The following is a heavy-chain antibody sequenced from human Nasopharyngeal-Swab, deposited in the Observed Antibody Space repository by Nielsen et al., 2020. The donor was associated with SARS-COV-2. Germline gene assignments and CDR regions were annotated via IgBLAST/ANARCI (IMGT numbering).Heavy chain of an antibody. J-gene: IGHJ4*02. D-gene: IGHD6-6*01. CDR1: GGSFSAYY. CDR3: ARGSTAARLGL. V-gene: IGHV4-34*01. Sequence: SETLSLTCAVYGGSFSAYYWSWIRQPPGKGLEWIGEINHSGSTNYNPSLKSRVTISVDTSKNQFSLKLSSVTAADTAVYYCARGSTAARLGLWGQGTLVTVSS. CDR2: INHSGST.